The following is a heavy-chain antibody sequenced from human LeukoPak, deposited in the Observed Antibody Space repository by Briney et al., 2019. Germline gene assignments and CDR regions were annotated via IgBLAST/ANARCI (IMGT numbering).Heavy chain of an antibody. CDR1: GYSFTSYW. CDR3: ATSGRRDGYNYGDAFDI. D-gene: IGHD5-24*01. V-gene: IGHV5-51*01. J-gene: IGHJ3*02. CDR2: IYPGDSDT. Sequence: GESLKISCKGSGYSFTSYWIGWVRQMPGKGLEWMGTIYPGDSDTRYSPSFQGQVTISADKSISTAYLQWSSLKASDTAMYYCATSGRRDGYNYGDAFDIWGQGTMVTVSS.